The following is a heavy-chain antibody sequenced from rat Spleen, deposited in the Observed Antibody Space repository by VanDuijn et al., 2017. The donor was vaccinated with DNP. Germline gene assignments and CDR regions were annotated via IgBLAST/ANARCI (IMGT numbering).Heavy chain of an antibody. CDR3: AKDLQWYAMDA. CDR2: LNPDGGST. D-gene: IGHD1-1*01. Sequence: EVQLVETGGDLVPPGRSLKLSCVASGFTFSSYWMFWIRQAPGKGLEWVASLNPDGGSTAYLDSGKGRFPISRDNAENTVYLQMNSLRSEDTATYYCAKDLQWYAMDAWGQGTSVTVSS. J-gene: IGHJ4*01. CDR1: GFTFSSYW. V-gene: IGHV5-58*01.